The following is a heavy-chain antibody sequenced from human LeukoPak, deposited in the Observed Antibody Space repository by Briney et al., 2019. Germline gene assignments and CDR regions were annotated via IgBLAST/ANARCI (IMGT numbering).Heavy chain of an antibody. J-gene: IGHJ6*03. V-gene: IGHV3-30*02. CDR2: IRYDGSNK. Sequence: GGTLGLSCAASGFTLSIYGMHWVPQAPGKGLVWVAFIRYDGSNKYYADSVKGRFTISGDNSKNTLYLQMNSLRAEDTAVYYCARVYYSYYYMDVWGKGTTVTVSS. CDR3: ARVYYSYYYMDV. CDR1: GFTLSIYG.